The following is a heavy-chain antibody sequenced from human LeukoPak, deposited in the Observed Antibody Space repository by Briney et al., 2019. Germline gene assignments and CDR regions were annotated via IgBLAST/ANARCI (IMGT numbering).Heavy chain of an antibody. CDR2: ISYSGST. J-gene: IGHJ5*02. Sequence: SETLSLTCTVSGDSISSSYWSWIRQPPGKGPEWIGYISYSGSTSSNPSLRSRVTISVDTSKNQFSLRLASVTAADTAMYYCARGGQLNWFDPWGQGTLVTVSS. V-gene: IGHV4-59*01. CDR1: GDSISSSY. CDR3: ARGGQLNWFDP. D-gene: IGHD5-18*01.